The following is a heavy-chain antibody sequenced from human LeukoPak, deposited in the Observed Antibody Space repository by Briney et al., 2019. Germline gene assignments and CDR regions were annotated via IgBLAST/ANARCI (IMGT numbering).Heavy chain of an antibody. CDR2: INPV. CDR1: GFTFSSYA. CDR3: AKDSFSHNGIFDALDI. Sequence: GRSLRLSCAASGFTFSSYAMHWVRQAPGKGLEWVSSINPVYYADSVKGRFTISRDDSKNTLFLQMNSLRAEDTAIYYCAKDSFSHNGIFDALDIWGQGTMVTVSS. V-gene: IGHV3-23*01. D-gene: IGHD2-8*01. J-gene: IGHJ3*02.